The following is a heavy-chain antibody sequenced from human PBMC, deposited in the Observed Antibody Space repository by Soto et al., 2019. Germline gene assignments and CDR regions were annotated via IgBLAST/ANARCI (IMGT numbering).Heavy chain of an antibody. J-gene: IGHJ5*02. Sequence: PSETLSLICAVSGGSISSSNWWSWVRQPPGKGLEWIGEIYHSGSTNYNPSLKSRVTISVDKSRNQFSLKLSSVTAADTAVYYCARGATEEYYDSSGYQNWFDPWGQGTLVTVSS. CDR2: IYHSGST. CDR3: ARGATEEYYDSSGYQNWFDP. V-gene: IGHV4-4*02. CDR1: GGSISSSNW. D-gene: IGHD3-22*01.